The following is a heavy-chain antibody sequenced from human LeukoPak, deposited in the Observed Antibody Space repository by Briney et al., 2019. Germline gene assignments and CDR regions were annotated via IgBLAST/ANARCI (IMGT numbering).Heavy chain of an antibody. V-gene: IGHV4-59*01. CDR1: GGSISSYY. J-gene: IGHJ5*02. CDR3: ARDICGGDCYSANWFDP. CDR2: IYYGGST. Sequence: KSSETLSLTCTVSGGSISSYYWSWIRQPPGKGLEWIGYIYYGGSTNYNPSLKSRVTISVDTSKNQFSLKLSSVTAADTAVYYCARDICGGDCYSANWFDPWGQGTLVTVSS. D-gene: IGHD2-21*02.